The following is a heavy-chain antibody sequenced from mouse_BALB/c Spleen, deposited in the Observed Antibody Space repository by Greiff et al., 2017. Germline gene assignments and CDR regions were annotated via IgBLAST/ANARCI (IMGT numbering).Heavy chain of an antibody. D-gene: IGHD2-1*01. CDR3: AREGNYGGMDY. V-gene: IGHV5-6-2*01. J-gene: IGHJ4*01. Sequence: EVKLMESGGGLVKLGGSLKLSCAASGFTFSSYYMSWVRQTPEKRLELVAAINSNGGSTYYPDTVKGRFTISRDNAKNTLYLQMSSLKSEDTALYYCAREGNYGGMDYWGQGTSVTVSS. CDR2: INSNGGST. CDR1: GFTFSSYY.